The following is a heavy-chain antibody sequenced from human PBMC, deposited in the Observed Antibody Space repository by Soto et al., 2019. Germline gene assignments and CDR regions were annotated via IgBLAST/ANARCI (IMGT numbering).Heavy chain of an antibody. V-gene: IGHV4-30-4*01. D-gene: IGHD2-2*01. CDR2: IYYSGST. CDR3: ARDRVVPAVDYYYGMDV. Sequence: PSETLSLTCTVSGGSISSGDYYWSWIRQPPGKGLEWIGSIYYSGSTYYNPSLKSRVTISVDTSKNQFSLKLSSVTAADTAVYYCARDRVVPAVDYYYGMDVWGQGTTVTVSS. J-gene: IGHJ6*02. CDR1: GGSISSGDYY.